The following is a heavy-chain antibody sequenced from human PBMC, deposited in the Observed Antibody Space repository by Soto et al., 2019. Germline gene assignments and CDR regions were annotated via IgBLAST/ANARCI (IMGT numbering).Heavy chain of an antibody. V-gene: IGHV3-23*01. CDR2: ISSNGDST. Sequence: PXXSLRLSFAASGFTFSTYAMRWVLQAPGKGLEWVSSISSNGDSTYYADSVKGRFTSSRDNSKNTLYLQMNSMRAEDTAVYYCLAARYYYYGLDVWGQGTTVTVSS. CDR3: LAARYYYYGLDV. J-gene: IGHJ6*02. CDR1: GFTFSTYA. D-gene: IGHD6-6*01.